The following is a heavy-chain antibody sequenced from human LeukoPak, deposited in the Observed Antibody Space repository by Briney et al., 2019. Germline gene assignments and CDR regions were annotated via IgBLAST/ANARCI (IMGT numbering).Heavy chain of an antibody. CDR3: VKGYCSSTSCYGGY. D-gene: IGHD2-2*01. CDR1: GFTFSSYA. J-gene: IGHJ4*02. Sequence: PGGSLTLSCSGSGFTFSSYAMHWVRQAPGKGLEYVSATGSNGGSTYYADSVKGRFTISRDNSKNTLYLQMSSLRAEDTAVYYCVKGYCSSTSCYGGYWGQGALVTVSS. CDR2: TGSNGGST. V-gene: IGHV3-64D*09.